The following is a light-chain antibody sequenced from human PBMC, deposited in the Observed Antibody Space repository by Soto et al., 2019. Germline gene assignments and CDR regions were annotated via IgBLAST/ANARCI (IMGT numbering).Light chain of an antibody. CDR2: DAS. V-gene: IGKV1-33*01. CDR1: QNINNY. CDR3: QQHNSCSIT. Sequence: DIQMTQSPSSLSASVGDRVTINCQASQNINNYLNWYQQKPGRAPKLLIYDASNLEAGVPSRFRGSGSGTEFTLTINGLQADDFATYYCQQHNSCSITFGQGTRLEIK. J-gene: IGKJ5*01.